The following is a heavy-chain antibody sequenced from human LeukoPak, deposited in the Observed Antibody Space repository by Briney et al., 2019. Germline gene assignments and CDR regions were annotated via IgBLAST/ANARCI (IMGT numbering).Heavy chain of an antibody. CDR2: MYHSGST. Sequence: PSETLSLTCSVSGYSISSAYYWGWIRQPPGKGLEWIGTMYHSGSTNYNPSLKSRVTISVDTSKNQFSLKLSSVTAADTAVYYCASWDSGSYFRDNWFDPWGQGTLVTVSS. CDR1: GYSISSAYY. D-gene: IGHD1-26*01. CDR3: ASWDSGSYFRDNWFDP. J-gene: IGHJ5*02. V-gene: IGHV4-38-2*02.